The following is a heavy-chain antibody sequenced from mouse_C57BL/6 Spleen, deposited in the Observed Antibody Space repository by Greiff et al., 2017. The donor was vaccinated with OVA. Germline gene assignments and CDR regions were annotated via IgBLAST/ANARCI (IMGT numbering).Heavy chain of an antibody. CDR3: ASGGTIDY. Sequence: QVQLQQPGAELVMPGASVKLSCKASGYTFTSYWMHWVKQRPGQGLEWIGEIDPSDSYTNYNQKFKGKSTLTVDKSSSTAYMQLSSLTSEDSAVYYWASGGTIDYWGQGTTLTVSS. J-gene: IGHJ2*01. D-gene: IGHD1-1*01. V-gene: IGHV1-69*01. CDR2: IDPSDSYT. CDR1: GYTFTSYW.